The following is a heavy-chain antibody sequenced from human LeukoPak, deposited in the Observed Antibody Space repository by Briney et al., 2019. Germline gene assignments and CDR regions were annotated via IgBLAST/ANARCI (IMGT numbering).Heavy chain of an antibody. J-gene: IGHJ6*03. D-gene: IGHD3-16*01. CDR3: ARETSQKGAHYMDV. CDR2: IYTSGST. Sequence: SETLSLTCTVSGGSISSYYWSWIRQPAGKGLEWIGRIYTSGSTNYNPSLKSRVTISVDTSQNQFSLKLSSVTAADTAVYYCARETSQKGAHYMDVWGKGTTITISS. V-gene: IGHV4-4*07. CDR1: GGSISSYY.